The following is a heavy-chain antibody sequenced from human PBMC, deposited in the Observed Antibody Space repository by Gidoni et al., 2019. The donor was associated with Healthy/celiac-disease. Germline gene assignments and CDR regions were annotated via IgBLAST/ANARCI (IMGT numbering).Heavy chain of an antibody. J-gene: IGHJ6*03. Sequence: QVQLVQSGAEVKKPGASVKVSCKASGYTFTGYYMHWVRQAPGQGLEWMGWINPNSGGTNYAQKFQGRVTMTRDTSISTAYMELSRLRSDDTAVYYCARAPASARGGGKTRYYYYMDVWGKGTTVTVSS. V-gene: IGHV1-2*02. CDR1: GYTFTGYY. CDR2: INPNSGGT. D-gene: IGHD2-2*01. CDR3: ARAPASARGGGKTRYYYYMDV.